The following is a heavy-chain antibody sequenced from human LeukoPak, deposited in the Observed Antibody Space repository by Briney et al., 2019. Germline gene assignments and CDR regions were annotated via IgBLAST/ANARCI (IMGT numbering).Heavy chain of an antibody. V-gene: IGHV4-39*01. CDR2: IYYSKNT. CDR1: GGSISSSSAY. J-gene: IGHJ4*02. D-gene: IGHD5-24*01. CDR3: ARRRDGYNFLFDY. Sequence: PSETLSLTCTVSGGSISSSSAYWGWIRQPPGKGLEWIGSIYYSKNTYYNPSLKSRVTISADTSKNQFSLTLGSVTAADTAVYYCARRRDGYNFLFDYWGQGTLVTVSS.